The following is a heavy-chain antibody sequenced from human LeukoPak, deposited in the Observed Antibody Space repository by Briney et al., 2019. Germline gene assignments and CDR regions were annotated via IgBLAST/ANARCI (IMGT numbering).Heavy chain of an antibody. CDR3: ARELRGDRGMARTWYFYY. D-gene: IGHD4-17*01. V-gene: IGHV3-7*01. CDR1: GFTFSNYW. CDR2: INKVRSEK. Sequence: PGGSLRLSCVASGFTFSNYWMSWVRQAPGKGLEWVSYINKVRSEKYYVESVKGRFTISRDNAKNSLYLQMNSLRAEETAGYYWARELRGDRGMARTWYFYYWGEEILVTVSS. J-gene: IGHJ4*02.